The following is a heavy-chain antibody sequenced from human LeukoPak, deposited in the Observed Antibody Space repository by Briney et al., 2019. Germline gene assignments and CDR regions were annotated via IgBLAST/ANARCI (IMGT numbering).Heavy chain of an antibody. Sequence: PSETLSLTCTVSGGSISSYYWSWIRQPPGKGLEWIGYIYYSGSTNYNPSLKSRVTISVDTSKNQFSLKLSSVTAADTAVYYCARNYDILTGAFDPWGQGTLVTVSS. CDR1: GGSISSYY. D-gene: IGHD3-9*01. V-gene: IGHV4-59*08. J-gene: IGHJ5*02. CDR2: IYYSGST. CDR3: ARNYDILTGAFDP.